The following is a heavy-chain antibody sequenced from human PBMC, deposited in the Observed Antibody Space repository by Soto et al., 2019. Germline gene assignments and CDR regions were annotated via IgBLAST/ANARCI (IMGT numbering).Heavy chain of an antibody. Sequence: EVQLVESGGGLVQRGGSLRLSCAASGFTFTSYWMTWVSQASGKVVEWVADITQDGGEKYEVGSVKGRFIIPTDNSENSLYLQLDSLRAKDADVYYCARVAFPTWGTYPLDYWGQGTLVTVSS. D-gene: IGHD3-16*02. CDR1: GFTFTSYW. CDR2: ITQDGGEK. V-gene: IGHV3-7*01. CDR3: ARVAFPTWGTYPLDY. J-gene: IGHJ4*02.